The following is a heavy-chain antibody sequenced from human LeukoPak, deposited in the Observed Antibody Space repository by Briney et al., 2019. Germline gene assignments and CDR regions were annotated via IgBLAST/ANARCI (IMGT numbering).Heavy chain of an antibody. D-gene: IGHD3-10*01. CDR1: GFSFSSYG. Sequence: GRSLRLSCAASGFSFSSYGMHWVRQAPGKGLEWVAVIWYDGSNKYYADSVKGRFTISRDNSKNTLYLQMNSLRAEDTAVYYCARDYYGSGTYYRVDYWGQGTLVTVSS. J-gene: IGHJ4*02. CDR2: IWYDGSNK. V-gene: IGHV3-33*01. CDR3: ARDYYGSGTYYRVDY.